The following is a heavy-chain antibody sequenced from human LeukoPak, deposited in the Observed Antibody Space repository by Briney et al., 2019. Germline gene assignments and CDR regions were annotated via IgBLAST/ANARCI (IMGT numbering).Heavy chain of an antibody. Sequence: ASVKVSCEASGYTFTSYGISWVRQAPGQGLEWMGWISANKGDTEYAQKFQGRLTVTRDTSTSTAYMELKRLKSDDTAVYYCARADIIVVAGATPVGSAFEYWGQGTLITVS. D-gene: IGHD2-15*01. CDR3: ARADIIVVAGATPVGSAFEY. CDR1: GYTFTSYG. J-gene: IGHJ4*02. CDR2: ISANKGDT. V-gene: IGHV1-18*01.